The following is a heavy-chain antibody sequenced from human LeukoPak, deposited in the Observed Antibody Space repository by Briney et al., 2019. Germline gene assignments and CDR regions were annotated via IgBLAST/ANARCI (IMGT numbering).Heavy chain of an antibody. CDR1: GFSFTSYA. J-gene: IGHJ4*02. Sequence: PGGSLRLSCAASGFSFTSYAMSWVRQAPGKGLEWVSGISGSGDSTYFADSVKGRFTISRDNSKNTLYLQMNSLRAEDTAVHYCAKDRMVRGVIKGEGFDYWGQGTLVTVSS. V-gene: IGHV3-23*01. D-gene: IGHD3-10*01. CDR3: AKDRMVRGVIKGEGFDY. CDR2: ISGSGDST.